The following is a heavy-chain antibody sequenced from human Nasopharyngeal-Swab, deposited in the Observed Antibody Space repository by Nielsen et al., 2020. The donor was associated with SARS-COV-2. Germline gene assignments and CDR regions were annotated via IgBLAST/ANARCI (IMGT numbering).Heavy chain of an antibody. J-gene: IGHJ4*02. CDR1: GFTFNNYN. D-gene: IGHD4-23*01. Sequence: GESLKISCAASGFTFNNYNFNWVRQAPGKGLEWVSSISSSSSYIYYADSVKGRFTISRDNAKNSLYLQMNSLKASDTAIYYCARHASGYYGGWYFDHWGQGALATVSS. V-gene: IGHV3-21*04. CDR3: ARHASGYYGGWYFDH. CDR2: ISSSSSYI.